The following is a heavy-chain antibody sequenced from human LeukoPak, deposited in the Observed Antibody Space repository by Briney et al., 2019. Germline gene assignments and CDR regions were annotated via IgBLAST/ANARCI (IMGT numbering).Heavy chain of an antibody. J-gene: IGHJ4*02. CDR3: ARVPRGAGALDY. CDR2: VYHRGNT. Sequence: SETLSLTCAVSGGSITTDNWWSWVRQTPGKGLEWIGEVYHRGNTNYNPSLKSRATVSVDKSKNQFSLKLNSVAAADTAVYYCARVPRGAGALDYWGQGTLVTVSS. D-gene: IGHD3-10*01. CDR1: GGSITTDNW. V-gene: IGHV4-4*02.